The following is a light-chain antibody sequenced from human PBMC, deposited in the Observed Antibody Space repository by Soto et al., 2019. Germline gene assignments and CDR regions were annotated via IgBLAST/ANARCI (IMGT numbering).Light chain of an antibody. V-gene: IGLV1-40*01. Sequence: QPVLTQPPSVSGAPGQRVTISCTGSSSNIGTGYDVHWYRQLPGTAPKLLIYANTNRPSGVPDRFSGSKSGTSASLAITGLQAEDEAYYYCQSYDSSLSGYVFGTGTKLTVL. CDR1: SSNIGTGYD. J-gene: IGLJ1*01. CDR2: ANT. CDR3: QSYDSSLSGYV.